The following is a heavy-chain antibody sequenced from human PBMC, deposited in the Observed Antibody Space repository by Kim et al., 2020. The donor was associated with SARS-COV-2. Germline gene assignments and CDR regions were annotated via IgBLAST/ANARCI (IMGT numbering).Heavy chain of an antibody. Sequence: GGSLRLSCVASGFSFSTFDMSWVRQAPGKGLEWVSVINRRGNSTYFADSVKGRFTVSRDSAKNTLYLQMNSLRDEDTAIYYCVKGAGLDYWGPGTLGT. CDR1: GFSFSTFD. CDR2: INRRGNST. CDR3: VKGAGLDY. J-gene: IGHJ4*01. V-gene: IGHV3-23*01. D-gene: IGHD3-10*01.